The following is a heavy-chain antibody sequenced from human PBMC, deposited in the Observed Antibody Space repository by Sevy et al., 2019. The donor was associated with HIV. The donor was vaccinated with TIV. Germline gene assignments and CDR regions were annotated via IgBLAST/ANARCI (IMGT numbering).Heavy chain of an antibody. V-gene: IGHV3-53*01. D-gene: IGHD6-13*01. CDR1: GFTVTNNY. Sequence: GGSLRLSCAASGFTVTNNYISWVRQAPGKGLDWVALSYSDDSRYFADSVRGRFTISRDSLKNTLYLQMNSLRAEDTAVYYCARLHPHIAAARAMDVWGQGTTVTVS. J-gene: IGHJ6*02. CDR2: SYSDDSR. CDR3: ARLHPHIAAARAMDV.